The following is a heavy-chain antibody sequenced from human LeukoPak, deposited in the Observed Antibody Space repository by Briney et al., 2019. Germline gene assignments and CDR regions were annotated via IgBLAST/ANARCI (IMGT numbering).Heavy chain of an antibody. D-gene: IGHD5-18*01. V-gene: IGHV4-59*08. CDR3: ARRTDTAMDSRFDY. CDR2: IYYSGST. J-gene: IGHJ4*02. Sequence: SETLSLTCTVSGGSISSYYWSWIRQPPGKGLEWIGYIYYSGSTNYNPSLKSRVTISVDTSKNQFSLKLSSVTAADTAVYYCARRTDTAMDSRFDYWGQGTLVTVSS. CDR1: GGSISSYY.